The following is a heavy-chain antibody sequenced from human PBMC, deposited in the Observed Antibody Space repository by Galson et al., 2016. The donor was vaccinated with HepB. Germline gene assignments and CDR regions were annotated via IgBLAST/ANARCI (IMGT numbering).Heavy chain of an antibody. D-gene: IGHD6-6*01. J-gene: IGHJ4*02. Sequence: SLRLSCAASGFTFTSFAMNWFRQAPGKGLEWVSTISDSGQSTYYADSVKGRFTVSKDNSKNTLYLQMDSLRAEDTAVYYCARARAEYSSSSLPFEYWGQGTLVTVSS. CDR1: GFTFTSFA. V-gene: IGHV3-23*01. CDR3: ARARAEYSSSSLPFEY. CDR2: ISDSGQST.